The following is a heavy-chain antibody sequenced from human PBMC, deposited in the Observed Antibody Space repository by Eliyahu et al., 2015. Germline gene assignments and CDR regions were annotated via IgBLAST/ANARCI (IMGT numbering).Heavy chain of an antibody. D-gene: IGHD6-13*01. CDR2: ISWDGGST. J-gene: IGHJ6*02. V-gene: IGHV3-43D*03. CDR3: AKDMTSSWPNYYYYGMDV. CDR1: GFTXXDYA. Sequence: EVQLVESGGVEVQPGGSLRLSCAAXGFTXXDYAXHWVRQAPGKGLEGVALISWDGGSTYYADSVKGRFTISRDNSKNSLYLQMNSLRAEDTALYYCAKDMTSSWPNYYYYGMDVWGQGTTVTVSS.